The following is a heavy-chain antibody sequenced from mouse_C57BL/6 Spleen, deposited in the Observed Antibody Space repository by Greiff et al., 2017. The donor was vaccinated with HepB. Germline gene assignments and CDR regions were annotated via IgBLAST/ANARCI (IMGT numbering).Heavy chain of an antibody. Sequence: EVQLMESGPGLVKPSQSLSLTCSVTGYSITSGYYWNWIRQFPGNKLEWMGYISYDGSNNYNPSLKNRISITRDTSKNQFFLKLNSVTTEDTATYYCARGAHYYGSSYVGYYFDYWGQGTTLTVSS. D-gene: IGHD1-1*01. CDR3: ARGAHYYGSSYVGYYFDY. CDR2: ISYDGSN. J-gene: IGHJ2*01. V-gene: IGHV3-6*01. CDR1: GYSITSGYY.